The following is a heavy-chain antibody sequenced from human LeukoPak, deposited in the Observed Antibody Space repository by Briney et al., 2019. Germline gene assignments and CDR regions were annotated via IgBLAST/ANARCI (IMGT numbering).Heavy chain of an antibody. CDR1: GYTFTNYD. D-gene: IGHD6-13*01. CDR2: MNPISGYT. CDR3: ARGNRLYTSSWSALAFDI. V-gene: IGHV1-8*01. Sequence: ASVKVSCKASGYTFTNYDINWVRQATGQGLEWMGWMNPISGYTGFAQKFQGRVTTTGDTSISTAYMELSSLTSEDAAVYYCARGNRLYTSSWSALAFDIWGQGTMVTVSS. J-gene: IGHJ3*02.